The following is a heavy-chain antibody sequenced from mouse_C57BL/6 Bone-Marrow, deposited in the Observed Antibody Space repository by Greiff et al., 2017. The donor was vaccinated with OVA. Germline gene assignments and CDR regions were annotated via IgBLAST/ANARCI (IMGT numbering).Heavy chain of an antibody. J-gene: IGHJ3*01. Sequence: QVQLQQSGAELARPGASVKLSCKASGYTFTSDGIRWVKQRTGQGLEWIGEIYPRSGNTYYNEKFKGKATLTSDNSSSTAYIVLRSLTSEDPAVSFSANDGYPPFAYWGQGTLVTVSA. CDR2: IYPRSGNT. V-gene: IGHV1-81*01. CDR3: ANDGYPPFAY. D-gene: IGHD2-3*01. CDR1: GYTFTSDG.